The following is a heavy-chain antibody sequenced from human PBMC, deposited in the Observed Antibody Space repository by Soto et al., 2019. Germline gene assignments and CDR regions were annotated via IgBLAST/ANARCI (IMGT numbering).Heavy chain of an antibody. Sequence: PSETLSLTCAVSGGSISSGGYSWSWIRQPPGKGLEWIGYIYHSGSTYYNPSFKSRVTISLDRSKNQFSLKLSSVTAADTAVYYCARRKYYYDSSSSLSGAFDIWGQGTMVTVSS. CDR2: IYHSGST. V-gene: IGHV4-30-2*01. D-gene: IGHD3-22*01. J-gene: IGHJ3*02. CDR3: ARRKYYYDSSSSLSGAFDI. CDR1: GGSISSGGYS.